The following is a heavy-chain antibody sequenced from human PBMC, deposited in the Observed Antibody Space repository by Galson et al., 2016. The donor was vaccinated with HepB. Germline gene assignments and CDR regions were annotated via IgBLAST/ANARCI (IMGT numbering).Heavy chain of an antibody. CDR1: GYSISSGFN. Sequence: SETLSLTCTVSGYSISSGFNWGWIRAAPGKGLEWIGSMHHSGNTFCNPSVRSRVTISIDMSKNQFSLHLTSVTAADTAVYYCAREHWGHTIPDFWGQGTLVTVSS. J-gene: IGHJ4*02. D-gene: IGHD3-3*01. CDR3: AREHWGHTIPDF. CDR2: MHHSGNT. V-gene: IGHV4-38-2*02.